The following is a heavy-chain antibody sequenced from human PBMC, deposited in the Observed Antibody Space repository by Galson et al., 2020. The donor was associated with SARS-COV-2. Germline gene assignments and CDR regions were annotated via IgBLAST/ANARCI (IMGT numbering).Heavy chain of an antibody. CDR3: ARLHYGEYAPEAFDI. V-gene: IGHV4-30-2*01. CDR1: GTSISGGSYS. CDR2: ISHSGGT. J-gene: IGHJ3*02. Sequence: SETLSLTCAVSGTSISGGSYSWNWIRQPQGKGLEWIGYISHSGGTYYNPSLKSRVTISGDRSKNQFSLRLSSVTAADAAVYFCARLHYGEYAPEAFDIWGPGTRVTVAS. D-gene: IGHD4-17*01.